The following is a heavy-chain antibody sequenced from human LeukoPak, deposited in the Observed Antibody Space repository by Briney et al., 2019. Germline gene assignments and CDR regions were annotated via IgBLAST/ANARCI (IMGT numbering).Heavy chain of an antibody. V-gene: IGHV4-4*02. CDR1: GGSVSSTSW. J-gene: IGHJ4*02. CDR2: VHLDGRT. Sequence: PSETLSLTCAVSGGSVSSTSWWTWFRQPPGKGLEWIGEVHLDGRTNYNPSLTGRLTMSVDLYENHISLKLTSVTAADTAVYYCAREGGFYRPLDYSGQGTLVTVSS. CDR3: AREGGFYRPLDY. D-gene: IGHD3-3*01.